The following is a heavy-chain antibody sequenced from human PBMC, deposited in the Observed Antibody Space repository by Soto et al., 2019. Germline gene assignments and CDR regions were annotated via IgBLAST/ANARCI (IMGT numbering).Heavy chain of an antibody. CDR3: SRYFFKGRAVNTIGSSYSDAFDI. D-gene: IGHD5-18*01. J-gene: IGHJ3*02. CDR2: IIPILGIA. CDR1: GGTFSSYT. V-gene: IGHV1-69*02. Sequence: QVQLVQSGAEVKKPGSSVKVSCKASGGTFSSYTISWVRQSPRQGLEWMGRIIPILGIANYAQKFQGRVTITADKSTSTAYMELRSMRSEETAVYYCSRYFFKGRAVNTIGSSYSDAFDICVEGTMVTVSS.